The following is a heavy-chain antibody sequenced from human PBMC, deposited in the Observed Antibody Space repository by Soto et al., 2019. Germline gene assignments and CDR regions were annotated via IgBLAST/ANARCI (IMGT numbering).Heavy chain of an antibody. V-gene: IGHV3-30-3*01. J-gene: IGHJ6*02. D-gene: IGHD5-18*01. CDR1: GFTFSSYA. CDR2: ISYDGSNK. Sequence: GGSLRLSCAASGFTFSSYAMHWVRQAPGKGLEWVAVISYDGSNKCYADSVKGRFTISRDNSKNTLYLQMNSLRAEDTAVYYCARVLSRGYSYYYGMDVWGQGTTVTVSS. CDR3: ARVLSRGYSYYYGMDV.